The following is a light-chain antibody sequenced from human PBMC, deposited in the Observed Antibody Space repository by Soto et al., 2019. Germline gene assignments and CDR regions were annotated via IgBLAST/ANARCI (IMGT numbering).Light chain of an antibody. Sequence: QSALTQPASVSGSPGQSITISCTGTSSDVGGYNYVSWYQQHPGKVPKLMIYEVTYRPSGISNRCSGSKSANTASLTISGLQTEAEDDYSCSSYTRSSTFVFGTGTKLTVL. CDR1: SSDVGGYNY. J-gene: IGLJ1*01. CDR3: SSYTRSSTFV. V-gene: IGLV2-14*01. CDR2: EVT.